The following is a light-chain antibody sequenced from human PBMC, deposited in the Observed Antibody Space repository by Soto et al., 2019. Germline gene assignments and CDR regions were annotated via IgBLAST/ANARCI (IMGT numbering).Light chain of an antibody. Sequence: EIVMTQSPATLSLSPGERATLSCRARQTIDITLAWYQRKPGQAPRLLIYDASTRATGVPARFSGSGSGTDFTLTSSSLQAEDFAVYYCQHYGSSPYTFGGGTKVDIK. V-gene: IGKV3-15*01. CDR2: DAS. J-gene: IGKJ2*01. CDR1: QTIDIT. CDR3: QHYGSSPYT.